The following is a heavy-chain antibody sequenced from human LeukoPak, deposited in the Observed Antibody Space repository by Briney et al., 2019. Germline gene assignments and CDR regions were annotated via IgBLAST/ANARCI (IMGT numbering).Heavy chain of an antibody. Sequence: GGSLRLSCAASGFTFSNYAMHWVRQAPGKGLEWVAVISYDGSNKYYADSVKGRFTISRDNSKNTLYLQMNGLRAEDTAVYYCARDDTGIKSFDYWGQGTLVTVSS. J-gene: IGHJ4*02. D-gene: IGHD3-22*01. CDR2: ISYDGSNK. CDR1: GFTFSNYA. CDR3: ARDDTGIKSFDY. V-gene: IGHV3-30-3*01.